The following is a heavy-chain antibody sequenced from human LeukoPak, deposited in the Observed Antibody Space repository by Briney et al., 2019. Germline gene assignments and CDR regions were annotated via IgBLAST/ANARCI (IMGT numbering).Heavy chain of an antibody. V-gene: IGHV3-74*01. CDR1: GFTFGSNW. D-gene: IGHD3-22*01. CDR3: ARDGYYYNNSGYYAFDI. CDR2: IQSDGSTT. J-gene: IGHJ3*02. Sequence: GGSLRLSCAASGFTFGSNWMHWVRQAPGKGLVWVSRIQSDGSTTSYADSVKGRFTISRGNAKSTLYLQMNSLRAEDTAVYYCARDGYYYNNSGYYAFDIWGQGTMVTVSS.